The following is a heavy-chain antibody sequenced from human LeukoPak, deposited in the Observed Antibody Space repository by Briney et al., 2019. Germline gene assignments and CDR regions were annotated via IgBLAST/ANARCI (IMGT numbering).Heavy chain of an antibody. V-gene: IGHV4-4*07. J-gene: IGHJ5*02. CDR1: GGSISSYY. Sequence: SETLSLTCSVSGGSISSYYWGWIRQAGGKGLEWIGRIDTSGTTNYHPSLKSRVSISVDKAKNQFSLNLSSVTAADTAVYYCARLKITDNWFDLWGQGTLVTVSA. CDR3: ARLKITDNWFDL. D-gene: IGHD1-20*01. CDR2: IDTSGTT.